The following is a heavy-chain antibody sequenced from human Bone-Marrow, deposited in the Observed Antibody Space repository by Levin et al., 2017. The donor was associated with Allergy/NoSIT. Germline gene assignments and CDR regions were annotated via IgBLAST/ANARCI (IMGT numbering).Heavy chain of an antibody. CDR1: GAPFTGFY. D-gene: IGHD1-1*01. CDR2: IYFSGST. J-gene: IGHJ4*02. Sequence: GSLRLSCTVAGAPFTGFYWTWIRQSPGKGLEWIGHIYFSGSTDYHPSLGSRVTISSDSSKNQFSLKLPSVTAADTAVYYCASREAVPGTPYDHWGQGTLVTVAS. CDR3: ASREAVPGTPYDH. V-gene: IGHV4-59*01.